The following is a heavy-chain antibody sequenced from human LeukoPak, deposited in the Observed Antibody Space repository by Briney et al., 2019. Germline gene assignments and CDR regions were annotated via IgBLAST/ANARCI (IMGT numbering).Heavy chain of an antibody. V-gene: IGHV1-2*02. CDR1: GYTFTGYY. D-gene: IGHD2-2*01. Sequence: AXVKVSCKASGYTFTGYYMHWVRQAPGQGLEWMGWINPNSGGTNYAQKFQGRVTMTRDTSISTAYMELSRLRSDDTAVYYCARDHVVVVPAAMSRFYYYYMDVWGNGTTVTVSS. J-gene: IGHJ6*03. CDR3: ARDHVVVVPAAMSRFYYYYMDV. CDR2: INPNSGGT.